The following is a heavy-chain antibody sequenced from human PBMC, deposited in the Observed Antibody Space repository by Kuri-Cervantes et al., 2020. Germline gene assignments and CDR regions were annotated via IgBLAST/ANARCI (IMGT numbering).Heavy chain of an antibody. V-gene: IGHV4-59*11. D-gene: IGHD6-13*01. Sequence: SETLSLTCTVSGGSTNNHYWSWIRQPPGKGLEWIGYIYYSGSTNYNPSLKSRVTISVDTSKNQFSLKLSSVTAADTAVYYCARISSSWYLYYGMDVWGQGTTVTVSS. CDR1: GGSTNNHY. CDR2: IYYSGST. J-gene: IGHJ6*02. CDR3: ARISSSWYLYYGMDV.